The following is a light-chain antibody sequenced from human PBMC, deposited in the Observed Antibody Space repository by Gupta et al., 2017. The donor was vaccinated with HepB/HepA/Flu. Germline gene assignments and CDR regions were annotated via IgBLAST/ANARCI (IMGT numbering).Light chain of an antibody. J-gene: IGLJ2*01. CDR3: QAWDSSTGV. CDR1: KLGDKY. Sequence: SYELTQPPSVSVSPGQTASISCSGDKLGDKYAWWYQQKPGQSPVLSIYQDSKRPSGIPERFYGSNSGKTATLIIGGTQAMDESYYYCQAWDSSTGVFGGGTKLTVL. CDR2: QDS. V-gene: IGLV3-1*01.